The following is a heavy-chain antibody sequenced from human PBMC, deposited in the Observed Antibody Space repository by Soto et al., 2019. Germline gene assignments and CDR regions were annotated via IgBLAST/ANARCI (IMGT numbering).Heavy chain of an antibody. CDR3: ARGRTVNFYGMDV. Sequence: QVQLVPSGAEVKKPGASVKVSYVASGYTFTDHYIHWVRQAPGQGLEWMGWINPHSGDTIYAQKFQVRVTRTRATSISTAYMELSRLRSDDTAVYYCARGRTVNFYGMDVWGQGTTVTVSS. D-gene: IGHD4-17*01. CDR1: GYTFTDHY. CDR2: INPHSGDT. V-gene: IGHV1-2*02. J-gene: IGHJ6*02.